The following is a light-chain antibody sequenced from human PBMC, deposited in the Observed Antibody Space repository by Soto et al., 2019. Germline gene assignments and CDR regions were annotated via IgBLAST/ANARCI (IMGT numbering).Light chain of an antibody. CDR2: AAS. J-gene: IGKJ2*01. CDR3: QQSYSTPPYT. V-gene: IGKV1-39*01. Sequence: DFQKTKYPSSVGDRVTITCRASQSISSYLNWYQQKPGKAPKLLIYAASSLQSGVPSRFSGSGSGTDFTLTISSLQPEDFATYYCQQSYSTPPYTFGQGTKLEIK. CDR1: QSISSY.